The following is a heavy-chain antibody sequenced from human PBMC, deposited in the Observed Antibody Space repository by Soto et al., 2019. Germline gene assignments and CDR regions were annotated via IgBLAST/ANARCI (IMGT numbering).Heavy chain of an antibody. CDR3: AKEIFGVINPYYGMDV. CDR1: GFSFSTYA. D-gene: IGHD3-3*01. Sequence: QVQLVESGGGVVQPGRSLRLSCAASGFSFSTYAMHWVRQAPGKGLEWVAVISYEGSNKYYADSVKGRFTISRDNSKNTLYVQMNSLRAEDTAGYYCAKEIFGVINPYYGMDVWGQGTTVTVSS. J-gene: IGHJ6*02. CDR2: ISYEGSNK. V-gene: IGHV3-30*18.